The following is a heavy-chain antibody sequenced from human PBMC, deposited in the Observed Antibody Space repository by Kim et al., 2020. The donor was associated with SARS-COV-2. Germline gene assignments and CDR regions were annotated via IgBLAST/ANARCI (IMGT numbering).Heavy chain of an antibody. V-gene: IGHV4-39*01. D-gene: IGHD6-19*01. CDR3: ARLSDNSGWYSWGGGGYYFDY. Sequence: SETLSLTCTVSGGSISSSSYYWGWIRQPPGKGLEWIGSIYYSGITYYNPSLKSRVTISVDTSKNQFSLKLSSVTAADTAVYYCARLSDNSGWYSWGGGGYYFDYWGQGTLVTVSS. J-gene: IGHJ4*02. CDR2: IYYSGIT. CDR1: GGSISSSSYY.